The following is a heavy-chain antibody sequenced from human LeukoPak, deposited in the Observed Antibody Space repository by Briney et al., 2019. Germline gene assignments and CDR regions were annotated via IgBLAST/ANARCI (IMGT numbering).Heavy chain of an antibody. CDR3: ARGALRTGPEWLVRGWFDP. D-gene: IGHD6-19*01. Sequence: ASVKVSCKASGYTFTSYDINWVRQATGQGLEWMGWMNPNSGNTGYAQKFQGRVTMTRNTSISTAYMELSSLRPEDTAVYYCARGALRTGPEWLVRGWFDPWGQGTLVTVSS. CDR2: MNPNSGNT. CDR1: GYTFTSYD. V-gene: IGHV1-8*01. J-gene: IGHJ5*02.